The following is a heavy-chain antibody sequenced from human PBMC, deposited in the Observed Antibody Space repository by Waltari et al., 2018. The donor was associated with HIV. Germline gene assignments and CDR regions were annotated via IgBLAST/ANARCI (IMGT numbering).Heavy chain of an antibody. CDR3: AKSDSSIGPNAFDI. CDR1: GFTFDDYA. J-gene: IGHJ3*02. CDR2: ISWNSGSI. V-gene: IGHV3-9*01. Sequence: EVQLVESGGGLVQPGRSLRLSCAASGFTFDDYAMHWVRQAPGKGLEWVSCISWNSGSIGYAGSVKGRFTISRDNAKNSLYLQMNSLRGEDTALYYCAKSDSSIGPNAFDIWGQGTLVTVSS.